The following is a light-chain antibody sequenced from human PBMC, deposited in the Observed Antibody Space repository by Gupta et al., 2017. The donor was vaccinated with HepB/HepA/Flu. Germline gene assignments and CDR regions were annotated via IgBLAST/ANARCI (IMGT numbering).Light chain of an antibody. CDR2: WAS. Sequence: DTAMTQSPDSLAVSLGEAVTINCKSSQHILYSSNNKNYLAWYQQKPGQPPKLLISWASTRDSGVPDRFSGSGSGTDFTLTISSLQAEDVAVYYCHQYYSSPYTFGQGTKLEIK. V-gene: IGKV4-1*01. CDR1: QHILYSSNNKNY. CDR3: HQYYSSPYT. J-gene: IGKJ2*01.